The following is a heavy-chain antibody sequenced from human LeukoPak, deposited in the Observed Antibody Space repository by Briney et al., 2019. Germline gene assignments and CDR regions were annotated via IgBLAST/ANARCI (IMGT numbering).Heavy chain of an antibody. CDR3: ARALNWFDP. Sequence: PSETLSLTCAVYGGSFSGYYRSWIRQPPGKGLEWIGEINHSGSTNYNPSLKSRVTISVDTSKNQFSLKLSSVTAADTAVYYCARALNWFDPWGQGTLVTVSS. V-gene: IGHV4-34*01. J-gene: IGHJ5*02. CDR2: INHSGST. CDR1: GGSFSGYY.